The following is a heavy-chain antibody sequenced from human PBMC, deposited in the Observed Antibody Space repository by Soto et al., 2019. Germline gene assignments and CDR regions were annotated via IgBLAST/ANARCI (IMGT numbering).Heavy chain of an antibody. CDR1: GGTFSSYA. CDR3: ARGRAAGTKRAFDY. CDR2: IIPIFGTA. D-gene: IGHD6-13*01. J-gene: IGHJ4*02. V-gene: IGHV1-69*06. Sequence: QVQLVQSGAEVKKPGSSVKVSCKASGGTFSSYAISWVRQAPGQGLEWMGGIIPIFGTANYAQKFQGRVTITSAKSTSTAYMELSSLRSEATAVYYCARGRAAGTKRAFDYWGQGPLVTVSS.